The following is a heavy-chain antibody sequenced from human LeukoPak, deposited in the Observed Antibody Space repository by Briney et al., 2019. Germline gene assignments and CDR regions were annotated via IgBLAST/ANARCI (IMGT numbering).Heavy chain of an antibody. V-gene: IGHV4-38-2*02. Sequence: SETLSLTCTVSGYFSTAYYWGWIRQPPGKGLEWIASIRHDGHTYYNPSLKSQVSISVDMSRNQFSLKLNSLTAADTAVYYCARQVATKGEWAFDVWGQGTMVTVSS. CDR1: GYFSTAYY. J-gene: IGHJ3*01. D-gene: IGHD5-12*01. CDR3: ARQVATKGEWAFDV. CDR2: IRHDGHT.